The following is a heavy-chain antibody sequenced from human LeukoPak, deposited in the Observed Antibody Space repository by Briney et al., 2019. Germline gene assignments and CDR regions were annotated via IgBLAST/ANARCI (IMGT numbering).Heavy chain of an antibody. Sequence: AGRSLRLSRAASGFPLSASAMTWVRQAPGKGLEWVSHILSTGTTYYADSVRGRFTISRPNSKNTLSLLMTSLRANATADYYCAAVKYYYRDPVGWFDPWGQGTLVTVSS. CDR2: ILSTGTT. V-gene: IGHV3-23*01. J-gene: IGHJ5*02. D-gene: IGHD3-22*01. CDR3: AAVKYYYRDPVGWFDP. CDR1: GFPLSASA.